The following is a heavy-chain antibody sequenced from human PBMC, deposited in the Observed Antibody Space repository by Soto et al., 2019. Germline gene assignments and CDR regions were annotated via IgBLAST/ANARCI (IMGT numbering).Heavy chain of an antibody. J-gene: IGHJ4*02. Sequence: SETLSLTCTVAAGCVSSCGNYWGWIRQPPGKGLEWSGSIYYRGSTYYNPSLSRRVTTSVDTSKDQCSIDMSSVTAPEPDVYYCARHYAVVLYHFDSWCLGTPVTVP. CDR2: IYYRGST. D-gene: IGHD6-19*01. CDR1: AGCVSSCGNY. V-gene: IGHV4-39*01. CDR3: ARHYAVVLYHFDS.